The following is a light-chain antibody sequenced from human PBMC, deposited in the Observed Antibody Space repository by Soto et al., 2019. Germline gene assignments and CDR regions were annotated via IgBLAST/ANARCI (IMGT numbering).Light chain of an antibody. J-gene: IGLJ1*01. CDR2: DVS. CDR3: SSYTSSSTLL. V-gene: IGLV2-14*01. Sequence: QSVLTQPASVSGSPGQSITISCTGTSSDVGGYNYVSWYQQHPGKAPKLMIYDVSNRPSGVSNRFSGSKSGNTASLTISGLQAGDEANYSCSSYTSSSTLLFGIGTKVTVL. CDR1: SSDVGGYNY.